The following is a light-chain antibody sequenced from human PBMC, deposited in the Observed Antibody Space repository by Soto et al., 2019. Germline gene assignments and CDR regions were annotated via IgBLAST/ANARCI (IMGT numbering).Light chain of an antibody. CDR1: QSVTSN. CDR2: VAS. Sequence: EVVMTQSPATLSVSPGERATLSCRASQSVTSNLVWFQQKPGQAPRPLIYVASIRATGIPARFSGSGSGTEFTLTISSLQSEDFAVYYCQKYNNWPWTFGQGTKVEIK. V-gene: IGKV3-15*01. CDR3: QKYNNWPWT. J-gene: IGKJ1*01.